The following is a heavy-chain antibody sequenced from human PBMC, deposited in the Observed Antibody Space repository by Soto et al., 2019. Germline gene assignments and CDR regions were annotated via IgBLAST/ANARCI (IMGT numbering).Heavy chain of an antibody. CDR2: ISGSGGST. CDR3: AKDGYYYGSGSFIYYYYYGMDV. Sequence: PGRSLRLSCAASGFTFSSYAMSWVRQAPGKGLEWVSAISGSGGSTYYADSVKGRFTISRDNSENTLYLQMNSLRAEDTAVYYCAKDGYYYGSGSFIYYYYYGMDVWGQGTTVTVSS. V-gene: IGHV3-23*01. CDR1: GFTFSSYA. D-gene: IGHD3-10*01. J-gene: IGHJ6*02.